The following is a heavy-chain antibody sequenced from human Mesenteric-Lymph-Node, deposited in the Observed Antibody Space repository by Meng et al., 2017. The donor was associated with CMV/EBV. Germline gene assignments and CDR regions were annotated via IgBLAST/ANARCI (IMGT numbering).Heavy chain of an antibody. CDR1: GGSISSGGYC. J-gene: IGHJ4*02. CDR2: IYYSGST. D-gene: IGHD1-14*01. V-gene: IGHV4-31*03. Sequence: CTVSGGSISSGGYCWSWIRQHPGKGLEWIGYIYYSGSTYYNPSLKSRVTISVDTSKNQFSLKLSSVTAADTAVYCCARIPPPGPFDYWGQGTLVTVSS. CDR3: ARIPPPGPFDY.